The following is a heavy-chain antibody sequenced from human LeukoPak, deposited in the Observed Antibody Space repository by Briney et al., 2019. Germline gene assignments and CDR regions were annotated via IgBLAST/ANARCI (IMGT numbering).Heavy chain of an antibody. Sequence: SETLSLTCAVSGGSISSGGYSWSWIRQPPGKGPEWIGYIYHGGSTHYNPSLKSRVTISVDRPKNQFSLKLRSVTAADTAVYYCAREYYDILTGSTWFDPWGQGTLVTVSS. CDR2: IYHGGST. J-gene: IGHJ5*02. D-gene: IGHD3-9*01. CDR3: AREYYDILTGSTWFDP. CDR1: GGSISSGGYS. V-gene: IGHV4-30-2*01.